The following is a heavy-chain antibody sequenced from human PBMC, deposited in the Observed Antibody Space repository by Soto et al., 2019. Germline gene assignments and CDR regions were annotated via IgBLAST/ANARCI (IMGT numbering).Heavy chain of an antibody. Sequence: TSETLSLTCTVSGGSLSSNSYYWAWVRQPPGKGLEWIGSIYYDGSTYYNPSLKSRVTIFADTSKTQFSLGLNSVTAADTAVYYCTTLAPYYDFWSGSPQDYWGQGTLVTVSS. CDR2: IYYDGST. CDR1: GGSLSSNSYY. CDR3: TTLAPYYDFWSGSPQDY. V-gene: IGHV4-39*03. D-gene: IGHD3-3*01. J-gene: IGHJ4*02.